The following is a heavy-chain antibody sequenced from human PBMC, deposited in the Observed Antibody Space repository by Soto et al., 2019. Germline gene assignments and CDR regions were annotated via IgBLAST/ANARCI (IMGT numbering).Heavy chain of an antibody. CDR3: ASHRGSTSGPYDY. J-gene: IGHJ4*02. Sequence: QVQLQESGPGLVKASGTLSVTCAVSGGSISSSHWWSWVRQPPGKGLEWIGELYHSGSSNYNPSPRSRITISLDTSKNQFALKVSSVTAADTALHYCASHRGSTSGPYDYGGQGNLVTVSS. CDR1: GGSISSSHW. D-gene: IGHD5-18*01. CDR2: LYHSGSS. V-gene: IGHV4-4*02.